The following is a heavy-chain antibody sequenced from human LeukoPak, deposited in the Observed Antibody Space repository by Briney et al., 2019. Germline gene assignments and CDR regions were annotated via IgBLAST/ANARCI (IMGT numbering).Heavy chain of an antibody. Sequence: GGSLRLSCAASGFTFSSYWMHWVRQAPGKGLVWVSLVNTDGSTPTYADSVKGRFTISRDNAKNTLYLQMNSLRAEDTAVYYCARDRGSYSDYWGQGTLVTVSS. V-gene: IGHV3-74*01. CDR2: VNTDGSTP. CDR1: GFTFSSYW. D-gene: IGHD3-16*01. CDR3: ARDRGSYSDY. J-gene: IGHJ4*02.